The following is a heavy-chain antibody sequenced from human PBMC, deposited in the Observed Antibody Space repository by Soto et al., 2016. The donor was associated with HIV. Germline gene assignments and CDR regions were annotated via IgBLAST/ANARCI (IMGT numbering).Heavy chain of an antibody. J-gene: IGHJ5*02. Sequence: EVQLLESGGGLVQPGGSLRLSCAASGFTFSSYAMSWVRQAPGKGLEWVSAISGSGGSTYYADSVKGRFTISRDNSKNTLYLQMNSLRAEDTAVYYCAKEPDPFYCSGGSCLNWFDPWGQGTLVTVSS. CDR3: AKEPDPFYCSGGSCLNWFDP. V-gene: IGHV3-23*01. CDR1: GFTFSSYA. CDR2: ISGSGGST. D-gene: IGHD2-15*01.